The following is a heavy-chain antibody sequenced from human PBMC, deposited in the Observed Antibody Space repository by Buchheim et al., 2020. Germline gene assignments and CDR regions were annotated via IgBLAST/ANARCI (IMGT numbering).Heavy chain of an antibody. Sequence: EVQLLESGGGLVQPGGSLRLSCAASGFTFSSYAMSWVRQAPGKGLEWVSAISGSGGSTYYADSVKGRFTISSDNSKNTLYLQMNSLRAEDTAVYYCAKDRSRFLEWLFLPPYYYYGMDVWGQGTT. J-gene: IGHJ6*02. D-gene: IGHD3-3*01. V-gene: IGHV3-23*01. CDR3: AKDRSRFLEWLFLPPYYYYGMDV. CDR1: GFTFSSYA. CDR2: ISGSGGST.